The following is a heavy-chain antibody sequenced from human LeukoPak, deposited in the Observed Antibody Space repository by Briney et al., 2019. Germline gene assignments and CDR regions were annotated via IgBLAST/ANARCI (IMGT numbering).Heavy chain of an antibody. D-gene: IGHD5-18*01. Sequence: PSETLSLTCTVSGVSISINYYWGWIRQPPGKGLEWIGSIYYSGSTYYNPSLKSRVTISIDTSKNQFSLKLSSVTAADTAVYYCARHRGYSYVNSFDYWGQGTLVTVSS. V-gene: IGHV4-39*01. CDR1: GVSISINYY. CDR2: IYYSGST. CDR3: ARHRGYSYVNSFDY. J-gene: IGHJ4*02.